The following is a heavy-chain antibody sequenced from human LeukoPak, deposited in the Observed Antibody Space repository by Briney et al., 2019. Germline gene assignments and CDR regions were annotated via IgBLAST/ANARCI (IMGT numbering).Heavy chain of an antibody. CDR2: IHYSGST. J-gene: IGHJ4*02. CDR1: GGSISSYY. D-gene: IGHD6-19*01. CDR3: ASFYSSGWYDY. Sequence: SETLSLTCTVSGGSISSYYWSWIRQPPGKGLEWIGYIHYSGSTNYNPSLKSRVTISVDTSKNQFSLKLSSVTAADTAVYYCASFYSSGWYDYWGQGTLVTVSS. V-gene: IGHV4-59*01.